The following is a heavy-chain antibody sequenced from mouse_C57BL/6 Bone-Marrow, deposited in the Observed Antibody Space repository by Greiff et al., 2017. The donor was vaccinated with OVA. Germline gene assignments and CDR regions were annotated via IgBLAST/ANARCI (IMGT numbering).Heavy chain of an antibody. CDR3: AKPTVVAEDRLAY. V-gene: IGHV1-9*01. J-gene: IGHJ3*01. CDR2: ILPGSGST. CDR1: GYTFTGYW. Sequence: QVQLQQSGAELMKPGASVKLSCKATGYTFTGYWIEWVKQRPGHGLEWIGEILPGSGSTNYNEKFKGKATFTADTSSNTAYMQLSSLTTEDSAFYNCAKPTVVAEDRLAYWGQGTLVTVSA. D-gene: IGHD1-1*01.